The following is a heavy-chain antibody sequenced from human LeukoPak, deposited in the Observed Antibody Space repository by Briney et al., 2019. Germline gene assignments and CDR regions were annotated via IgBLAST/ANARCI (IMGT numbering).Heavy chain of an antibody. CDR1: GFTFSSYW. D-gene: IGHD3-22*01. CDR3: ARGFSGYYYDLFDY. Sequence: PGGSLRLSCAASGFTFSSYWMSWVRQAPGKGLEWVANIKQDGSEKYYVDSVKGRFTISRDNAKNSLYLQMNSLRAEDTAVYYCARGFSGYYYDLFDYWGQGTQVTVSS. CDR2: IKQDGSEK. V-gene: IGHV3-7*01. J-gene: IGHJ4*02.